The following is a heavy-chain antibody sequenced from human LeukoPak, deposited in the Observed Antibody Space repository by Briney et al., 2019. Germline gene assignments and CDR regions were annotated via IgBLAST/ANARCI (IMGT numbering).Heavy chain of an antibody. J-gene: IGHJ5*02. V-gene: IGHV4-39*07. CDR2: IYYSGST. D-gene: IGHD5-24*01. CDR1: GGSISSSSYY. CDR3: ARGDHFWFDP. Sequence: PSETLSLTCTVSGGSISSSSYYWGWIRQPPGKGLEWIGSIYYSGSTYYNPSLKSRVTISVDTSKNQFSLKLSSVTAADTAVYYCARGDHFWFDPWGQGTLVTVSS.